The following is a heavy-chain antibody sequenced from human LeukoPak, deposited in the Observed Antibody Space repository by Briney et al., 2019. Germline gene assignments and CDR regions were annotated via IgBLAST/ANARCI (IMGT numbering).Heavy chain of an antibody. D-gene: IGHD4-17*01. Sequence: PSETLSLTCTVSGGSISSYYWSWIRQPPGKGLEGIGYIYYSESTNYNPSLKSRVTISVDTSKNQFSLKLSSVTAADTAVYYCARGDYVPPYGMDVWGQGTTVTVSS. J-gene: IGHJ6*02. V-gene: IGHV4-59*01. CDR2: IYYSEST. CDR1: GGSISSYY. CDR3: ARGDYVPPYGMDV.